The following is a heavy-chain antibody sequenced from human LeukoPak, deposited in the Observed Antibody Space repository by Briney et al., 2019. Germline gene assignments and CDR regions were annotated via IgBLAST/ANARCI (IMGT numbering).Heavy chain of an antibody. J-gene: IGHJ6*03. CDR1: GGSISSYY. CDR2: IYTSGST. D-gene: IGHD2-2*02. CDR3: ARVRSDCSSTSCYTGPRYYYYMDV. Sequence: SETLSLTCTVSGGSISSYYWSWIWQPAGKGMDWIGRIYTSGSTNYNPSLKSRVTMSVDTSKNQFSLKLSSVTAADTAVYYCARVRSDCSSTSCYTGPRYYYYMDVWGKGTTVTVSS. V-gene: IGHV4-4*07.